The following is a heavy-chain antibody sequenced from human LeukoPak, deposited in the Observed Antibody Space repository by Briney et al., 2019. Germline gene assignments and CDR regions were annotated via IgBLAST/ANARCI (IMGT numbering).Heavy chain of an antibody. V-gene: IGHV4-39*01. J-gene: IGHJ4*02. CDR3: ARLASGSYGPLTPFDY. CDR2: ICYRGSN. Sequence: SDTLSLTCTVSGGSVSSSSYYWGWIRQPPGKGLGWISSICYRGSNHYNPSLKSRVTISVDTSKNQFSLKLSSVTAPDTAVYYCARLASGSYGPLTPFDYWGQGTLVTV. CDR1: GGSVSSSSYY. D-gene: IGHD1-26*01.